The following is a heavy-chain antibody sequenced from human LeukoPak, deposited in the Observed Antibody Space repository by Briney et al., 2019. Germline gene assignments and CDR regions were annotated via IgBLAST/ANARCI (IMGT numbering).Heavy chain of an antibody. V-gene: IGHV3-48*01. Sequence: PGGSLRLSCAASGFTFSSYTMNWVRQAPGKGLEWVSYISSSSSTIYYADSVKGRFTISRDNAKNSLYLQMNSLRAEDTAVYYCARDLCSSTSCPSDYWGQGTLVTVSS. D-gene: IGHD2-2*01. CDR2: ISSSSSTI. CDR3: ARDLCSSTSCPSDY. J-gene: IGHJ4*02. CDR1: GFTFSSYT.